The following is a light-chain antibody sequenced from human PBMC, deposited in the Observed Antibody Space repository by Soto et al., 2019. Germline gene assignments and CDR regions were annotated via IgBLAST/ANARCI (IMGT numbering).Light chain of an antibody. V-gene: IGKV3-20*01. CDR1: QSISNN. CDR3: QQYGSSLWT. CDR2: GAS. J-gene: IGKJ1*01. Sequence: IVMTQSPSTLSLSPGEKATLSCRASQSISNNFAWFQQKPGQAPRLLIYGASSRATGIPDRFSGSGSGTDFTLTISRLEPEDFAVYYCQQYGSSLWTFGQGTKVDI.